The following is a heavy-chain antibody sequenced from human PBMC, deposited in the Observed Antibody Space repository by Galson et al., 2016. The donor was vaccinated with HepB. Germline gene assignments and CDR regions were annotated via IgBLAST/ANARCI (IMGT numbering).Heavy chain of an antibody. J-gene: IGHJ6*01. D-gene: IGHD5-18*01. V-gene: IGHV1-69*13. CDR3: ARGLNEIHLWLTHYYYDLDV. Sequence: SVKVSCKASGYTFKSFGISWVRQAPGQRLEWMGGIIPFFGAANYAQEFQGRVTITADESTSTAYMELSSLRSEDTAVYYCARGLNEIHLWLTHYYYDLDVWGQGTTVIVSS. CDR1: GYTFKSFG. CDR2: IIPFFGAA.